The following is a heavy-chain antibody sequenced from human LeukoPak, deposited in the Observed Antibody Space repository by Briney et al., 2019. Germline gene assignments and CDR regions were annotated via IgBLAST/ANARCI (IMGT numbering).Heavy chain of an antibody. CDR3: ARHGYSSGWYGGSGDAFDI. V-gene: IGHV4-59*08. CDR1: GGSISSYY. CDR2: IYYSGST. D-gene: IGHD6-19*01. J-gene: IGHJ3*02. Sequence: SETLSLTCTVSGGSISSYYWSWIRQPPGKGLEWIGYIYYSGSTNYNPSLKSRVTISVDTSKNQFSLKLSSVTAADTAVYYCARHGYSSGWYGGSGDAFDIWGPGTMVTVSS.